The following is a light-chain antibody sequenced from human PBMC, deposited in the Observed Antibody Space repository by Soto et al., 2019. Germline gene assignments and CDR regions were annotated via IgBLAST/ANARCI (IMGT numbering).Light chain of an antibody. Sequence: QSALTQPHSASGTPGQRVTISCSGGSSNIGTSSVHWFQQLPGTAPKLLISTTNQRPSGVPERFSGSKSGTSASLAISGLQSEDEADYYCEAWDDSMNGHVFGTGNKVTVL. CDR1: SSNIGTSS. V-gene: IGLV1-44*01. CDR3: EAWDDSMNGHV. J-gene: IGLJ1*01. CDR2: TTN.